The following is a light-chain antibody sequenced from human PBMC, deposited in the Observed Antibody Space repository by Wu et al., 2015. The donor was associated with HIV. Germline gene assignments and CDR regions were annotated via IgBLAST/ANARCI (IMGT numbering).Light chain of an antibody. CDR1: QSISSY. V-gene: IGKV1-39*01. CDR2: AAS. Sequence: DIQMTQSPSSLSASVGDRVTITCRASQSISSYLNWYQQKPGKAPKLLIYAASNLQSGVPSRFSGSGSGTDFTLTISSLQPGDFATYYCQQSYSTPYTFGQGTKLEIK. J-gene: IGKJ2*01. CDR3: QQSYSTPYT.